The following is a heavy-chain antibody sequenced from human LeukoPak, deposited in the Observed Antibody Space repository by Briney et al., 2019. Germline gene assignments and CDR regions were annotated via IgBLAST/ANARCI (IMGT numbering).Heavy chain of an antibody. CDR2: MNPNSGNT. CDR1: GYTFTSYD. D-gene: IGHD3-10*01. J-gene: IGHJ4*02. CDR3: ARVSITVVRGVISHPDY. V-gene: IGHV1-8*01. Sequence: ASVKVSCKASGYTFTSYDINWVRQATGQGLEWMGWMNPNSGNTGYAQKFQGRVTMTRNTSISTAYMELSSLRSEDTAVYYCARVSITVVRGVISHPDYWGQGTLVTVSS.